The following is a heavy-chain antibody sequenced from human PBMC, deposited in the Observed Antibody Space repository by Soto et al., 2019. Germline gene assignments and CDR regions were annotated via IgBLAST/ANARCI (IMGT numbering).Heavy chain of an antibody. V-gene: IGHV1-69*10. Sequence: VASVKVSCKASGGTFSIYGFNWVRQAPGQGPAWIGGIIPILTRPNYSQKFPGGVTIVADESTTTVYMELTSLKFDDPAVYYCSPSVGIATTGEDGMDGWGQGTSVTASS. D-gene: IGHD2-8*02. CDR1: GGTFSIYG. CDR3: SPSVGIATTGEDGMDG. CDR2: IIPILTRP. J-gene: IGHJ6*02.